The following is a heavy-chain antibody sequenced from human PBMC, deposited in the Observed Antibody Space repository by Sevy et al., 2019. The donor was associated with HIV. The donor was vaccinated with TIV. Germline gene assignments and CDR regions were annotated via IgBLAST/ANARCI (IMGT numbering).Heavy chain of an antibody. CDR2: MYYSGST. V-gene: IGHV4-39*01. J-gene: IGHJ3*02. Sequence: SETLSLTCTVSGGSISSSSYYWGWIRQPPGKGLEWIGSMYYSGSTYYNPSLKSRVTISVDTSKNQFSLKLSSVTAADTAVYYCASLWFGELYAFDIWVQGTMVTVSS. CDR1: GGSISSSSYY. D-gene: IGHD3-10*01. CDR3: ASLWFGELYAFDI.